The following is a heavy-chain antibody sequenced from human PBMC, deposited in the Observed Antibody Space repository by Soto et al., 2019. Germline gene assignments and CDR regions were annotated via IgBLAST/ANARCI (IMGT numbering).Heavy chain of an antibody. Sequence: GGSLRLSCAVSGFIFSDFSMNWVRQAPGKGLEWVASIGSSGGYIFYADSVKGRFAISRDNAKKSLDLQINSLRAEDTAVYYCAREKKHQSLGGRFGMDVWGQGTTVTVSS. D-gene: IGHD2-2*01. CDR1: GFIFSDFS. J-gene: IGHJ6*02. V-gene: IGHV3-21*01. CDR3: AREKKHQSLGGRFGMDV. CDR2: IGSSGGYI.